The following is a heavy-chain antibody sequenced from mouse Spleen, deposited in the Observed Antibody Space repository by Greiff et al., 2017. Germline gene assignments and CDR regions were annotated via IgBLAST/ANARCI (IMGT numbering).Heavy chain of an antibody. V-gene: IGHV2-5*01. CDR1: GFSLTSYG. CDR3: AKKRSSYWYFDV. CDR2: IWRGGST. Sequence: VKLMESGPGLVQPSQSLSITCTVSGFSLTSYGVHWVRQSPGKGLEWLGVIWRGGSTDYNAAFMSRLSITKDNSKSQVFFKMNSLQADDTAIYYCAKKRSSYWYFDVWGAGTTVTVSS. D-gene: IGHD1-1*01. J-gene: IGHJ1*01.